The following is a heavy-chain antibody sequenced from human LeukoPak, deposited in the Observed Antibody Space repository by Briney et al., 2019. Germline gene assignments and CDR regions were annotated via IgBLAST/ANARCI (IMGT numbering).Heavy chain of an antibody. V-gene: IGHV3-74*01. J-gene: IGHJ3*02. D-gene: IGHD5-18*01. Sequence: GGSLRLSCVASGFSFSTQRMHWVRQAPGKGLVWVSYINIDERITGYADSVKGRFTISRDNAKNTLYLQMNSLRVEDTAIYYCARDRGWIQHDIWGQGTMVTVSS. CDR1: GFSFSTQR. CDR2: INIDERIT. CDR3: ARDRGWIQHDI.